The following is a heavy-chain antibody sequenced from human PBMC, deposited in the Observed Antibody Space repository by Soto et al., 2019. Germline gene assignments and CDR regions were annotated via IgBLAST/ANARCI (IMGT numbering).Heavy chain of an antibody. CDR3: AKDAPGYYYDSSGAGLFDY. J-gene: IGHJ4*02. CDR2: ISYDGSNK. D-gene: IGHD3-22*01. V-gene: IGHV3-30*18. CDR1: GFTFSSYG. Sequence: LRLSCAASGFTFSSYGMHWVRQAPGKGLEWVAVISYDGSNKYYADSVKGRFTISRDNSKNTLYLQMNSLRAEDTAVYYCAKDAPGYYYDSSGAGLFDYWGQGTLVTVSS.